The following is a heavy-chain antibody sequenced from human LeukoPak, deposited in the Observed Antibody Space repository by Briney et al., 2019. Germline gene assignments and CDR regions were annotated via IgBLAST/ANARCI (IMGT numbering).Heavy chain of an antibody. J-gene: IGHJ3*02. CDR3: ARVTVDLVSPSAAFDI. CDR1: GGSISSYY. D-gene: IGHD1-14*01. Sequence: PSETLSLTCTVSGGSISSYYWSWIRQPPGKGLEWIGYIYYSGSTNYNPSLKSRVSISVDTSKNQFSLKLSSVTAADTAVYYCARVTVDLVSPSAAFDIWGQGTMVTVSS. V-gene: IGHV4-59*01. CDR2: IYYSGST.